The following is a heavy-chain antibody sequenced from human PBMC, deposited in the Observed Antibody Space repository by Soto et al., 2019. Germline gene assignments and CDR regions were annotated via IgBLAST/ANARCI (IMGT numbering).Heavy chain of an antibody. V-gene: IGHV3-23*01. J-gene: IGHJ5*02. CDR2: ISGNGIST. CDR1: GFTFSNHA. Sequence: EVQLLESGGGLVQPGGSLRLSCAASGFTFSNHAMSWVRQAPGKGLEWGSAISGNGISTYYADSVRGRFTISRDNSKNTLYLQMNRLRADDTAVYYCARDAIAMVRGTNNWFDPWGQGTLVTVST. D-gene: IGHD3-10*01. CDR3: ARDAIAMVRGTNNWFDP.